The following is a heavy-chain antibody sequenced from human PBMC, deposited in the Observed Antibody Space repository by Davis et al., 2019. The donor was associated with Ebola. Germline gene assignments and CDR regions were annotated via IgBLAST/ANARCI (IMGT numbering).Heavy chain of an antibody. CDR1: GFTFTNYA. J-gene: IGHJ4*02. CDR2: VSVRGDTT. CDR3: ARRQGSKFDS. Sequence: GESLKISCAASGFTFTNYAMNWVRQAPGKGLEWVSSVSVRGDTTYYADSAKGRFTISRDNSDNTLYLHMNNLKVDDTAVYYCARRQGSKFDSWGQGTLVTVSS. V-gene: IGHV3-23*01.